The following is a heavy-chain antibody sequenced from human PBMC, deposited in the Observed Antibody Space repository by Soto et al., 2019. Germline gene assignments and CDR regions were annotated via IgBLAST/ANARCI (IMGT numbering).Heavy chain of an antibody. CDR1: GFTLTTYE. CDR2: ISTGGGTI. J-gene: IGHJ4*02. Sequence: GGSLRLSCAASGFTLTTYEMNWVRQAPGKGLEWISYISTGGGTIYYADSVKGRFTISRDNAKNTLYLQMNSLRAEDTAVYYCANYHALDIPMVRGVIIKSRKLGYWGQGTRVTVSS. CDR3: ANYHALDIPMVRGVIIKSRKLGY. D-gene: IGHD3-10*01. V-gene: IGHV3-48*03.